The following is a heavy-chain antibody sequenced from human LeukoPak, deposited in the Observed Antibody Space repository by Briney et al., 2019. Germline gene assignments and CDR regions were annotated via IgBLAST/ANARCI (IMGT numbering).Heavy chain of an antibody. Sequence: PGRSLRLYCAASGFTFSSYGMHWVRQAPGKGLEWVAVIWYDGSNKYYADSVKGRFTISRDNSKNTLYLQMNSLRAEDTAVYYCARDGNYYDSSGYLDGNLDYWGQGTLVTVSS. J-gene: IGHJ4*02. V-gene: IGHV3-33*01. D-gene: IGHD3-22*01. CDR3: ARDGNYYDSSGYLDGNLDY. CDR1: GFTFSSYG. CDR2: IWYDGSNK.